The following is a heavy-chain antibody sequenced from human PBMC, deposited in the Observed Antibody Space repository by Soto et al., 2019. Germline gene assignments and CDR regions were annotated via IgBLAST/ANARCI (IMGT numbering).Heavy chain of an antibody. D-gene: IGHD5-18*01. CDR1: GYTFTSYG. J-gene: IGHJ6*02. Sequence: KVSCKASGYTFTSYGISWVRQAPGQGLEWMGWISAYNGNTNYAQKLQGRVTMTTDTSTSTAYMELRSLRSDDTDVYYCARDGRDTAMVFYYYYGMDVWGQGTTVTVSS. CDR3: ARDGRDTAMVFYYYYGMDV. V-gene: IGHV1-18*01. CDR2: ISAYNGNT.